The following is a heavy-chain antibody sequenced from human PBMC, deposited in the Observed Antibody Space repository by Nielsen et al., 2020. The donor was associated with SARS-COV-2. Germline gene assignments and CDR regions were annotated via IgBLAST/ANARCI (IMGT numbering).Heavy chain of an antibody. J-gene: IGHJ2*01. Sequence: GESLKISCKGSGYSFTSYWIGGVRQMPGKGLEWMGIIYPGDSDTRYSPSFQGHVTISADKSISTAYLQWSSLKASDTAMYYCARRKGGYSSSWYGYFDLWGRGTLVTVSS. CDR3: ARRKGGYSSSWYGYFDL. CDR2: IYPGDSDT. D-gene: IGHD6-13*01. CDR1: GYSFTSYW. V-gene: IGHV5-51*01.